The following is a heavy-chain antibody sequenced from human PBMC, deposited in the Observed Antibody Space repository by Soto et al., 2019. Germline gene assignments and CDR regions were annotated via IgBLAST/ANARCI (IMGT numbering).Heavy chain of an antibody. V-gene: IGHV3-74*01. Sequence: GGSLRLSCAASGFTFSGYWMHWVRQAPGKGLVWVSRINSDGSSTSYADSVKGRFTISRDNAKNTLYLQMNSLRAEDTAVYYCARGTIAAIDAFDIWGQGTMVTVSS. CDR2: INSDGSST. CDR1: GFTFSGYW. J-gene: IGHJ3*02. CDR3: ARGTIAAIDAFDI. D-gene: IGHD6-13*01.